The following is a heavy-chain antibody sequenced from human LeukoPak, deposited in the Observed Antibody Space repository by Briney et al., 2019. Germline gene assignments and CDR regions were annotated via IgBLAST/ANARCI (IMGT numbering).Heavy chain of an antibody. Sequence: PGGSLRLSCAASGFTLSNAWMSWVRQAPGKGLEWVGRIKSKTDGGTTDYAAPVKGRFTISRDDSKNTLYLQMNSLKTEDTAVYYCTTDPWDIVVVVAADNWFDPWGQGTLSPSPQ. CDR3: TTDPWDIVVVVAADNWFDP. D-gene: IGHD2-15*01. CDR2: IKSKTDGGTT. CDR1: GFTLSNAW. V-gene: IGHV3-15*01. J-gene: IGHJ5*02.